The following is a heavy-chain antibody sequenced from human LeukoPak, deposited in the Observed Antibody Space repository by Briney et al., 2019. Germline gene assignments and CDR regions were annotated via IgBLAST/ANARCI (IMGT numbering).Heavy chain of an antibody. CDR1: GFSFDDYD. CDR3: AKVMGGYGGGFDY. J-gene: IGHJ4*02. Sequence: GGSLRLSCAASGFSFDDYDMHWVRQAPGKGLEWVSGIRWKSGASDYADSVRGRFTISKDNAKNSLYLQLNSLRVEDTALYYCAKVMGGYGGGFDYWGQGTLVIVSS. V-gene: IGHV3-9*01. D-gene: IGHD5-12*01. CDR2: IRWKSGAS.